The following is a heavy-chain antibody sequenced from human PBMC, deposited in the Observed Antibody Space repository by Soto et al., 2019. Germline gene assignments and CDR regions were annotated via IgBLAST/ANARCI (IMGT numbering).Heavy chain of an antibody. CDR2: ISDSGGST. D-gene: IGHD3-22*01. Sequence: GGSLRLSCAASGFTFSSYAMSWVRQAPGKGLEWVSIISDSGGSTYYADSVKGRFTISRDNSKNTLYLQMKSLRAEDTALYYCAKDRSSGNWFDPWGQGTLVTVSS. CDR3: AKDRSSGNWFDP. J-gene: IGHJ5*02. CDR1: GFTFSSYA. V-gene: IGHV3-23*01.